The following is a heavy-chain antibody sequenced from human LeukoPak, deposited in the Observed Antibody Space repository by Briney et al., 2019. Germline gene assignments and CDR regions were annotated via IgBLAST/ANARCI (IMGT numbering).Heavy chain of an antibody. CDR2: ISGSGGST. J-gene: IGHJ4*02. D-gene: IGHD3-22*01. CDR3: AKDEKAYYYDSSGYLSGPFDY. V-gene: IGHV3-23*01. Sequence: GGSLRLSCAASGFTFSSYAMSWVRQAPGKGLEWVSAISGSGGSTYCADSVKGRFTISRDNSKNTLYLQMNSLRAEDTAVYYCAKDEKAYYYDSSGYLSGPFDYWGQGALVTVSS. CDR1: GFTFSSYA.